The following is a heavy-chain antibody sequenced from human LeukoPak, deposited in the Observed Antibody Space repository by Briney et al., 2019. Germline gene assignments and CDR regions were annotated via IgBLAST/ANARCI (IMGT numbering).Heavy chain of an antibody. CDR2: IYYSGST. CDR3: ARSTSGSYSLGVYDY. Sequence: SSETLSLTCTVSGGSISNYYWSWIRQPPGKGLEWIGYIYYSGSTNYNPSLKSRVTISVDTSKNQFSLKLSSVTAADTAVYYCARSTSGSYSLGVYDYWGQGTLVTVSS. CDR1: GGSISNYY. V-gene: IGHV4-59*01. D-gene: IGHD1-26*01. J-gene: IGHJ4*02.